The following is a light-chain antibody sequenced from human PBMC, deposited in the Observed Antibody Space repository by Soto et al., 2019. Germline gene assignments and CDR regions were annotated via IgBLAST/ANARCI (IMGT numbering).Light chain of an antibody. CDR3: QQSYSTPLT. V-gene: IGKV1-39*01. Sequence: DIQMTQSPSSLSSSLGDRVTMTFLASQSISSYLNWYQQKPGKAPKLLIYAASSLQSGVPSRFSGSGSGADFTLTISSLQPEDFATYYCQQSYSTPLTFGGGTKVDIK. CDR2: AAS. CDR1: QSISSY. J-gene: IGKJ4*01.